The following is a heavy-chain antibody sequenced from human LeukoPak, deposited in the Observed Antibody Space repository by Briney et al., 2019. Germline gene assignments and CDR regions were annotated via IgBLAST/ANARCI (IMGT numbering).Heavy chain of an antibody. CDR2: IYSGGST. CDR3: ATSWYTSSSGY. D-gene: IGHD6-6*01. Sequence: GGSLRLSCAASGFTVSSNCMSWVRQAPGKGLEWVSIIYSGGSTYYADSVKGRFTISRDNSKNTLYLQMNSLRAEDTAMYYCATSWYTSSSGYWGQGTLVTVSS. J-gene: IGHJ4*02. CDR1: GFTVSSNC. V-gene: IGHV3-53*01.